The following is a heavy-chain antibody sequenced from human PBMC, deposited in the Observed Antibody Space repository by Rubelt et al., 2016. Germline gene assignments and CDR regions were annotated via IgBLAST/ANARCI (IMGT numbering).Heavy chain of an antibody. CDR3: ARLPPHSSSSRGFDF. V-gene: IGHV5-51*01. Sequence: GIIYPGDSDTRYSPSFQGQVSFSADKSSNTAFLQWSSLSASDTAIYYCARLPPHSSSSRGFDFWGQGTRVTVSS. CDR2: IYPGDSDT. J-gene: IGHJ4*02. D-gene: IGHD6-6*01.